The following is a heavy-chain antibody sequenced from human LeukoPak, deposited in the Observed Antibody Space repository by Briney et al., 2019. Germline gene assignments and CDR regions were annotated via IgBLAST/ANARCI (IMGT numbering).Heavy chain of an antibody. CDR1: GFTVSSNY. J-gene: IGHJ6*03. CDR2: ISGSGGST. CDR3: AKDLYDSSGYGRTYYYMDV. D-gene: IGHD3-22*01. Sequence: GGSLRLSCAASGFTVSSNYMSWVRQAPGKGLEWVSAISGSGGSTYYADSVKGRFTISRDNSKNTLYLQMNSLRAEDTAVYYCAKDLYDSSGYGRTYYYMDVWGKGTTVTVSS. V-gene: IGHV3-23*01.